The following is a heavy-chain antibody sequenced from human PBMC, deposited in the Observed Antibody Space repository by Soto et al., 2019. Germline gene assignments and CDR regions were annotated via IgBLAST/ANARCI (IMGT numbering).Heavy chain of an antibody. Sequence: QVQLVESGGGVVQPGRSLRLSCAASGFTFSSYGMHWVRQAPGKGLEWVAVIWYDGSNKYYADSVKGRFTISRDNSKNTLYLQMNSLRAEDTAVYYCARESYGSSPLDYWGQGTLVTVSS. J-gene: IGHJ4*02. D-gene: IGHD5-18*01. V-gene: IGHV3-33*01. CDR3: ARESYGSSPLDY. CDR1: GFTFSSYG. CDR2: IWYDGSNK.